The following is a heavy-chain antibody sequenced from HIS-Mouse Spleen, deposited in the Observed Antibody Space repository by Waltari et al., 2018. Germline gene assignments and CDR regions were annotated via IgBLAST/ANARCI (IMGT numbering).Heavy chain of an antibody. J-gene: IGHJ2*01. D-gene: IGHD6-13*01. CDR2: IYYSGST. Sequence: QLQLQESGPGLVKPSETLSLTCTLSGGSISSSSDYWVGIRTPPGKGLEWIGGIYYSGSTYYNPSLKSRVTISVDTSKNQFSLKLSSVTAADTAVYYCAREIPYSSSWYDWYFDLWGRGTLVTVSS. V-gene: IGHV4-39*07. CDR3: AREIPYSSSWYDWYFDL. CDR1: GGSISSSSDY.